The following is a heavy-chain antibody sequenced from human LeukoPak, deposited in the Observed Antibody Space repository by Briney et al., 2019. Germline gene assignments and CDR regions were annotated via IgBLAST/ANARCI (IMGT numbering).Heavy chain of an antibody. CDR1: GGSISSSSYY. D-gene: IGHD1-20*01. CDR2: IYYSGST. CDR3: ARLPPGNNFHFDY. V-gene: IGHV4-39*01. J-gene: IGHJ4*02. Sequence: SETLSLTCTVSGGSISSSSYYWGWIRQPPGKGLEWIGSIYYSGSTYYNPSLKSRVTISVDTSKNQFSLKLSSVTAADTAVYYCARLPPGNNFHFDYWGQGTLVTVSS.